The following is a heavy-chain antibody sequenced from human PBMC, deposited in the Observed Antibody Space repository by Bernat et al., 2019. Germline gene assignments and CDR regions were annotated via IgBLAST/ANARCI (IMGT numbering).Heavy chain of an antibody. CDR1: GFTFSSYG. CDR3: AREDGSGSIDY. V-gene: IGHV3-33*01. Sequence: QVQLVESGGGVVQPGRSLRLSCAASGFTFSSYGMHWVRQAPGKGLEGVAVIWYDGSNKYYADSVKGRFTISRDNSKNTLYLQMNSLRAEDTAVYYCAREDGSGSIDYWGQETLVTVSS. D-gene: IGHD3-10*01. J-gene: IGHJ4*02. CDR2: IWYDGSNK.